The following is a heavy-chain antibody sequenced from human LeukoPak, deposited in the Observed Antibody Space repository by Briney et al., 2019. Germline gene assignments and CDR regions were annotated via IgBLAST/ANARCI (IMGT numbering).Heavy chain of an antibody. D-gene: IGHD3-3*01. Sequence: KSSETLSLTCTVSGGSVSSGSYYWTWIRQPPGQGLEWIGYIYYSGTTKYNPSLKSRVTISVDTSKNQFSLKLSSATAADTAVYYCARQGYWSGYFVFDYWGQGTLVTVSS. V-gene: IGHV4-61*01. J-gene: IGHJ4*02. CDR3: ARQGYWSGYFVFDY. CDR1: GGSVSSGSYY. CDR2: IYYSGTT.